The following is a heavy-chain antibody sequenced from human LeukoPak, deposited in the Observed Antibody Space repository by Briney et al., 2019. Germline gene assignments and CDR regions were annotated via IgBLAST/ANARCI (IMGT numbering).Heavy chain of an antibody. D-gene: IGHD3-10*01. CDR1: GGTFSSYA. V-gene: IGHV1-2*02. CDR2: INPNSGGT. CDR3: ARAGYYGSGTPLDAFDI. Sequence: ASVKVSCKASGGTFSSYAISWVRQAPGQGLEWMGWINPNSGGTNYAQKFQGRVTMTRDTSISTAYMELSRLRSDDTAVYYCARAGYYGSGTPLDAFDIWGQGTMVTVSS. J-gene: IGHJ3*02.